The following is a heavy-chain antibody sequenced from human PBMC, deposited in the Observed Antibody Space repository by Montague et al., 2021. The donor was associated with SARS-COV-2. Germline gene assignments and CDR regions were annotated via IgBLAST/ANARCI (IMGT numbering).Heavy chain of an antibody. J-gene: IGHJ4*02. CDR1: GGSISSGCFY. D-gene: IGHD4-17*01. Sequence: TLSLTCTVSGGSISSGCFYWRWIRQPAGKGLEWIGLIYPGGYTNYNPSLKSRVTISVDTSKNQFSLKLSSVTAADTAVYYCASVYTVTYYFDYWVRGTLVTASS. V-gene: IGHV4-61*02. CDR3: ASVYTVTYYFDY. CDR2: IYPGGYT.